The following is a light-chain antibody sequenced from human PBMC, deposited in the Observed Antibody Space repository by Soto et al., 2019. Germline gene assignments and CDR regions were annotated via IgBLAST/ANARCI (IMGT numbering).Light chain of an antibody. Sequence: QSALTQPPSVSGAPGQRVTISCTGSSSNIGAGYDVHWYQQLPGTAPKLLIYGNSNRPSGVPDRSSGSKSGTSASLAITGLQAEDESDYYCQSYDSSLSGSGIFGTGTKVTVL. V-gene: IGLV1-40*01. J-gene: IGLJ1*01. CDR1: SSNIGAGYD. CDR2: GNS. CDR3: QSYDSSLSGSGI.